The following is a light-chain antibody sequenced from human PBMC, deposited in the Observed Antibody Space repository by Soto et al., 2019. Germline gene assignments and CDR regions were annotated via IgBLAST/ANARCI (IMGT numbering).Light chain of an antibody. Sequence: QSVLTQPPSVSGSPGQSVAISCTGTSSDVGGSNGVSWYQQPPGTAPKLMIYDVSNRPSGVPDRFSGSKSGNTASLTISGLQAEDEGDYYCSSYTSSSNYVFGTGTKLTVL. CDR1: SSDVGGSNG. V-gene: IGLV2-18*02. J-gene: IGLJ1*01. CDR2: DVS. CDR3: SSYTSSSNYV.